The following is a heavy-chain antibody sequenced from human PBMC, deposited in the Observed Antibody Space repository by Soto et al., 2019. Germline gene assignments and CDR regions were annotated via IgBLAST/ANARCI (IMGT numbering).Heavy chain of an antibody. CDR1: GFIFDSYA. CDR3: AKDRLTVFGVVVTFED. D-gene: IGHD3-3*01. Sequence: EVQLLESGGGLVQPGGSLRLSCATDGFIFDSYAMHWVRQAPGKGLEWVSSLSGSGYQTYYADSVKGRLTISRDRSKNTVYLQMNSLRAEDAAVYFCAKDRLTVFGVVVTFEDWGRGTLVTVAS. J-gene: IGHJ4*02. CDR2: LSGSGYQT. V-gene: IGHV3-23*01.